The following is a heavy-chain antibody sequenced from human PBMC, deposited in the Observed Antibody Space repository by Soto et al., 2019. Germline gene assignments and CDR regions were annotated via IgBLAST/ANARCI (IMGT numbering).Heavy chain of an antibody. CDR3: ARGLRLSNLVYYFDY. Sequence: KTSETLSLTCTVSGGSISSGGYYWSWIRQHTGKDLEWIGYIYYSGSTYYNPSLKSRVTISVDTSKNQFYLKLSSVTAADTDVYFFARGLRLSNLVYYFDYWGQGTLVTVSS. CDR2: IYYSGST. J-gene: IGHJ4*02. D-gene: IGHD4-17*01. V-gene: IGHV4-31*03. CDR1: GGSISSGGYY.